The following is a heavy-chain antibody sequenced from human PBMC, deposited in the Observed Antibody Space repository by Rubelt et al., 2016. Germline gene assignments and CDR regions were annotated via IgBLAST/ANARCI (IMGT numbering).Heavy chain of an antibody. D-gene: IGHD4-23*01. Sequence: QVQLQESGPGLVKPSETLSLTCTVSGGSISSYYWSWIRQPPGKGLEWIGSIYYSGSTYYNPSLKSRVTISVDTSKNQFSLKLSSVTAADTAVYYCARATVVRGDLFDYWGQGTLVTVSS. CDR2: IYYSGST. CDR1: GGSISSYY. V-gene: IGHV4-59*12. J-gene: IGHJ4*02. CDR3: ARATVVRGDLFDY.